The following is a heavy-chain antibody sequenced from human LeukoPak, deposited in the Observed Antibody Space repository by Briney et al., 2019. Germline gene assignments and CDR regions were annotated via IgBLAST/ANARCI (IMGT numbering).Heavy chain of an antibody. D-gene: IGHD4-11*01. V-gene: IGHV3-21*01. Sequence: PGGSLRLSCEASGITFSSYSMDWVRQAPGKGLEWVSAIRSGSSHAHYADSVKGRFTTSRDNAKNSLYLHMNSLRAEDTAVYYCAGGADYRDYMDVWGKGTTVTVSS. J-gene: IGHJ6*03. CDR1: GITFSSYS. CDR2: IRSGSSHA. CDR3: AGGADYRDYMDV.